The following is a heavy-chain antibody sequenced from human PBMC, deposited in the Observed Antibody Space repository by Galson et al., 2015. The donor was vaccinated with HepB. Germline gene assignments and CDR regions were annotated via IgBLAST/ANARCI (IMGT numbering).Heavy chain of an antibody. Sequence: SVKVSCKASGYTFTSYGISWVRQAPGQGLEWMGWISAYNGNTNYAQKLQGRVTMTTDTSTSTAYMELRSLRSDDTAVYYCAGAGPKYDSSGSPDYWGQGTLVTVSS. CDR2: ISAYNGNT. J-gene: IGHJ4*02. CDR1: GYTFTSYG. V-gene: IGHV1-18*01. D-gene: IGHD3-22*01. CDR3: AGAGPKYDSSGSPDY.